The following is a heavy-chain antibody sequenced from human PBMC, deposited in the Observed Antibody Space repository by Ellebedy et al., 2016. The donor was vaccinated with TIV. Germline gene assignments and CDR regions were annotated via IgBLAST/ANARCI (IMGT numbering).Heavy chain of an antibody. CDR3: ARGGRRYYDSSGYYTY. CDR1: RYSFTSYW. Sequence: KVSXKGSRYSFTSYWIGWVRQMPGKGLEWMGIIYPGDSDTRYSPSFQGQVTISADKSISTAYLQWSSLKASDTAMYYCARGGRRYYDSSGYYTYWGQGTLVTVSS. V-gene: IGHV5-51*01. CDR2: IYPGDSDT. J-gene: IGHJ4*02. D-gene: IGHD3-22*01.